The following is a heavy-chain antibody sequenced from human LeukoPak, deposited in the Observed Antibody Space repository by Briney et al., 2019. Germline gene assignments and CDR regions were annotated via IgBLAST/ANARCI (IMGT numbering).Heavy chain of an antibody. CDR1: GGSFSGYY. CDR2: INHSGST. CDR3: ARARGSVAASFDY. J-gene: IGHJ4*02. Sequence: SETLSLTCAVYGGSFSGYYWSWIRQPPGKGLEWIGEINHSGSTYYNPSLKSRVTISVDRSKNQFSLKLSSVTAADTAVYYCARARGSVAASFDYWGQGTLVTVSS. D-gene: IGHD6-19*01. V-gene: IGHV4-34*01.